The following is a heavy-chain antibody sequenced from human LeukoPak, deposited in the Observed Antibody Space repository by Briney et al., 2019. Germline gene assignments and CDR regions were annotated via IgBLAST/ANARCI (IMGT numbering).Heavy chain of an antibody. D-gene: IGHD4-17*01. J-gene: IGHJ4*02. Sequence: PGGSLRLSCAASGFVFSSYWMTWVRQAPGKGQEWVASINEGGSGKYYVDSVKGRFTISRDNAQKSLYLEMHSLRAEDTAVYYCARAVTSTEGYWGQGTLVTVSS. CDR3: ARAVTSTEGY. V-gene: IGHV3-7*03. CDR1: GFVFSSYW. CDR2: INEGGSGK.